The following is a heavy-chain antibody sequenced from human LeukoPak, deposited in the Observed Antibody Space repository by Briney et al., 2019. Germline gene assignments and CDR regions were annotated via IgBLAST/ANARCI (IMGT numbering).Heavy chain of an antibody. J-gene: IGHJ5*02. V-gene: IGHV3-48*02. CDR2: ISSTGTTM. CDR1: GFTFSSYS. Sequence: PGGSLRLSCAASGFTFSSYSMNWVRQAPGKGLDWVSYISSTGTTMYYADSVKGRFTISRDNAKNSLYLQMNSLRDEDTAVYYCAVEGYCSGDSCYTNWFDPWGQGTLITVSS. D-gene: IGHD2-15*01. CDR3: AVEGYCSGDSCYTNWFDP.